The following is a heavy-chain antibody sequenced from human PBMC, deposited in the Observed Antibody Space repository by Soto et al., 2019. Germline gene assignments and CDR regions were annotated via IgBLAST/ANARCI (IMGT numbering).Heavy chain of an antibody. J-gene: IGHJ6*02. CDR1: GGTFSSYA. Sequence: SVKVSCKASGGTFSSYAISWVRQAPGQGLEWMGGIIPIFGTANYAQKFQGRVTITADESTSTAYMELSSLRSEDTAVYYCARDLGHDYDFWSGYYTLALKDYYYGMDVWGQGTTVTV. V-gene: IGHV1-69*13. CDR3: ARDLGHDYDFWSGYYTLALKDYYYGMDV. CDR2: IIPIFGTA. D-gene: IGHD3-3*01.